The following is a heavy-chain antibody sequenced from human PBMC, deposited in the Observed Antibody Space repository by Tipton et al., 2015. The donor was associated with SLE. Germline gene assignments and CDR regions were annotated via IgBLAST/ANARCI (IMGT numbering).Heavy chain of an antibody. CDR2: IYYSGST. V-gene: IGHV4-39*07. CDR3: ARDFQSPSLYSSSSEVNWFDP. D-gene: IGHD6-13*01. J-gene: IGHJ5*02. CDR1: GGSISSSSYY. Sequence: TLSLTCTVSGGSISSSSYYWGWIRQPPGKGLEWIGSIYYSGSTYYNPSLKSRVTISVDTSKNQFSLKLSSVTAADTAVYYCARDFQSPSLYSSSSEVNWFDPWGQGTLVTVSS.